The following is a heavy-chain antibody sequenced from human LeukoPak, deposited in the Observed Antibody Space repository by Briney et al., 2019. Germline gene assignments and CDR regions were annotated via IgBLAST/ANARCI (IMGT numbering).Heavy chain of an antibody. CDR2: IYYSGST. V-gene: IGHV4-59*08. CDR1: GGSISSYY. Sequence: SETLSLTCTVSGGSISSYYWSWIRQPPAKGLEWIGYIYYSGSTNYNPSLKSRVTISVDTSKNKFSLKLSSVTAADTAVYYCARHLPPFDPWGQGTLVTVSS. CDR3: ARHLPPFDP. J-gene: IGHJ5*02.